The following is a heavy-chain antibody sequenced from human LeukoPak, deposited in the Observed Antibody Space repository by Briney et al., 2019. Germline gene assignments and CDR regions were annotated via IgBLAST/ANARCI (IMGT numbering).Heavy chain of an antibody. J-gene: IGHJ6*03. V-gene: IGHV1-18*01. CDR2: ISAYNGNT. CDR3: ARTAYYDFWSGYSYYYMDV. CDR1: GYTFTSYG. Sequence: ASVKVSCKASGYTFTSYGISWVRQAPGQGLEWMGWISAYNGNTNYAQKLQGRVTMTTDTSTSTAYMELRSLRSDDTAVYYCARTAYYDFWSGYSYYYMDVWGKGTTVTVSS. D-gene: IGHD3-3*01.